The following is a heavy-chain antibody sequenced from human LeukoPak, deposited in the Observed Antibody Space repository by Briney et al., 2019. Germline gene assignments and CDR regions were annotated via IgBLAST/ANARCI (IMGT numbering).Heavy chain of an antibody. D-gene: IGHD3-10*01. CDR3: ARSELYYGSESYYLLDY. CDR2: ISYDGRYR. Sequence: GGSLRLSCTTSGFTFDFYAMDWVRQAPGKGLEWVAVISYDGRYRYYADSAKGRFTISRDNSKRTLYLEMSSLRPEDTALYYCARSELYYGSESYYLLDYWGHGTLVTVSS. J-gene: IGHJ4*01. V-gene: IGHV3-30*03. CDR1: GFTFDFYA.